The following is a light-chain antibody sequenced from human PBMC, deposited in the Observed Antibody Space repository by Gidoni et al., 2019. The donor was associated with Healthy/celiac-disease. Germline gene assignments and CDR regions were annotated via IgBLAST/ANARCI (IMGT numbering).Light chain of an antibody. J-gene: IGKJ2*01. CDR1: QGISSY. CDR2: GAS. V-gene: IGKV1-9*01. CDR3: QQLHNYSYT. Sequence: IQLTQPPSSLYASVGEIVTITCRASQGISSYLAWYQQKPGKAPKRLIYGASTLQRGVPSRFSGSGSGTEFTLTISSLQPEDFATYDCQQLHNYSYTLGQGTKLEIK.